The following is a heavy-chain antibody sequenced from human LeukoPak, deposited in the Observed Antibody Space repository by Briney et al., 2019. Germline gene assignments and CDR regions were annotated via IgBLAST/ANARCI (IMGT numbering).Heavy chain of an antibody. V-gene: IGHV3-23*01. CDR1: GFTFSSYA. CDR3: ARPLKYYYYMDV. J-gene: IGHJ6*03. Sequence: PGGSLRLSCAASGFTFSSYAMSWVRQAPGKGLEWVSAISGSGGSTYYADSVKGRFTISRDNSKNSLYLQMNSLRAEDTAVYYCARPLKYYYYMDVWGKGTTVTVSS. CDR2: ISGSGGST.